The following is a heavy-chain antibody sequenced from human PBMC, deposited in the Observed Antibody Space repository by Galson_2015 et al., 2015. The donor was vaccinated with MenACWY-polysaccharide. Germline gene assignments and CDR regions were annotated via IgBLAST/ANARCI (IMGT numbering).Heavy chain of an antibody. CDR2: ASHDGDKD. D-gene: IGHD2-8*01. CDR3: LRRNNGVYGCFDY. J-gene: IGHJ4*02. V-gene: IGHV3-30-3*01. CDR1: GFPFSTYY. Sequence: SLRLSCAAFGFPFSTYYMHWVRQAPGKGLEWVAVASHDGDKDFYADSVKGRFTVARDISKNTLYLQMNSLKAEDTAVYYCLRRNNGVYGCFDYWGQGTLVTVSP.